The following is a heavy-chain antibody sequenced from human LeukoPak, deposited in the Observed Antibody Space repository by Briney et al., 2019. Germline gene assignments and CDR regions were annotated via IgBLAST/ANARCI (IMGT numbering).Heavy chain of an antibody. V-gene: IGHV1-18*01. CDR2: ISAYNGNT. CDR1: GYTFTIYG. J-gene: IGHJ4*02. Sequence: ASVRVSCTASGYTFTIYGISWVRQAPGQGREWRGWISAYNGNTNYTQKLQGRVTITTDTSTRTAYMELRSLRSDDTAVYYCARDVLYSRGPFDYWGQGTVVSVSS. D-gene: IGHD6-13*01. CDR3: ARDVLYSRGPFDY.